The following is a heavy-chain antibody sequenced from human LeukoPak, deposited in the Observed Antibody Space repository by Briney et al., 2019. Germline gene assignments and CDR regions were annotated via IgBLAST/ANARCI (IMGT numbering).Heavy chain of an antibody. J-gene: IGHJ4*02. CDR3: ARWLAGAATFDY. CDR2: IHYSGSS. Sequence: SETLSLTCTVSGDSISSYYWSWIRQPPGKGLEWIGNIHYSGSSKYNPSLQSRVTLSVDTSKNQFSLKLTSVTAADTAVYYCARWLAGAATFDYWGQGTLVTVS. D-gene: IGHD2-15*01. V-gene: IGHV4-59*01. CDR1: GDSISSYY.